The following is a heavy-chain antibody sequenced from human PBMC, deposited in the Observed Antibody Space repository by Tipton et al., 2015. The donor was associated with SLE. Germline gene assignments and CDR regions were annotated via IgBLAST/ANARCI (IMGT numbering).Heavy chain of an antibody. J-gene: IGHJ6*03. D-gene: IGHD3-22*01. V-gene: IGHV4-34*09. Sequence: TLSLTCAVYGGSFSGYYWSWIRQPPGKGLEYIGEINHRGSTNYNPSLKSRVTISVDTSKNQFSLKLSSVTAADTAVYYCARAWGETMIVVVTNYYYYYMDVWGKGTTVTVSS. CDR2: INHRGST. CDR3: ARAWGETMIVVVTNYYYYYMDV. CDR1: GGSFSGYY.